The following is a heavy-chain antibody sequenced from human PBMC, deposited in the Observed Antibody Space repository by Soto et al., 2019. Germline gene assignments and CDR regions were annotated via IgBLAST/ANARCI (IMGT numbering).Heavy chain of an antibody. CDR2: IYYSGST. J-gene: IGHJ4*02. D-gene: IGHD3-22*01. V-gene: IGHV4-59*01. CDR3: ARTYYDDSSGYGLSFDY. CDR1: GGSISSYY. Sequence: SETLSLTCTVSGGSISSYYWSWIRQPPGKGLEWIGYIYYSGSTNYNPSLKSRVTILVDTSKNQFSLKLSSVTAADTAVYYCARTYYDDSSGYGLSFDYWGQGTLVTVSS.